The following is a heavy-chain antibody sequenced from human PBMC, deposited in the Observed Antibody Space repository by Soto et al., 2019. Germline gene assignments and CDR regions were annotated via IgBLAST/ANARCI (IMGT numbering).Heavy chain of an antibody. V-gene: IGHV3-23*01. J-gene: IGHJ2*01. Sequence: EVQLLESGGGLVQPGGSLRLSCAGSGFTFINYAMNWVRQAPGKGLEGGSTISGGGDAPFFADSVRGRFTIARDNSKNTVTLQMNNLGVDDTAVYFCARKVPGSTSRPDYWYFDLWGRGTLVTVSS. CDR3: ARKVPGSTSRPDYWYFDL. CDR2: ISGGGDAP. D-gene: IGHD3-10*01. CDR1: GFTFINYA.